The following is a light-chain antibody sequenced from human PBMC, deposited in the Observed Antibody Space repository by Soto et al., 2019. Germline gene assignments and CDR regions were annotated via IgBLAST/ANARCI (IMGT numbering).Light chain of an antibody. V-gene: IGKV3-20*01. CDR2: GAS. Sequence: EIVLTQSPGTLSLSPGERATLSCRASQSVSSSSYLAWYQQKPGQAPRLLIYGASSRATGIPDRFSGSGSATDFTLTISSLEPEDFAVYNCRWYGSSPSYSFGQGTKLEIK. CDR3: RWYGSSPSYS. J-gene: IGKJ2*03. CDR1: QSVSSSSY.